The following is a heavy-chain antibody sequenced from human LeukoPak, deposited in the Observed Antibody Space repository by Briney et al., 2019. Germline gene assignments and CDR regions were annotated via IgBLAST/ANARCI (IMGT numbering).Heavy chain of an antibody. J-gene: IGHJ4*02. D-gene: IGHD6-19*01. CDR3: AKHDSSGWLSSFSY. CDR1: GFTFSNCA. V-gene: IGHV3-23*01. CDR2: ISGSGAST. Sequence: GVSLRLSCAASGFTFSNCAMSWVRQAPGKGLEWVSAISGSGASTYYADSVKGRFTISRDNSKNTLYPQMNSLRAEDTALYYCAKHDSSGWLSSFSYWGQGALVTVSS.